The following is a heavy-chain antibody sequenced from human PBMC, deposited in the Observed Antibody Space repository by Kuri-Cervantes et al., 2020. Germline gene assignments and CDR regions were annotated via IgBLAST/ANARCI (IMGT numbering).Heavy chain of an antibody. CDR2: IYYSGST. Sequence: SCTVSGGSISSGGYYWSWIRQHPGKGLEWIGYIYYSGSTYYNPSLKSRVTISVDTSKNQFSLKLSSVTAADTAVYYCARDCSSTSCYFGAFDIRGQGTMVTVSS. D-gene: IGHD2-2*01. V-gene: IGHV4-31*02. CDR3: ARDCSSTSCYFGAFDI. CDR1: GGSISSGGYY. J-gene: IGHJ3*02.